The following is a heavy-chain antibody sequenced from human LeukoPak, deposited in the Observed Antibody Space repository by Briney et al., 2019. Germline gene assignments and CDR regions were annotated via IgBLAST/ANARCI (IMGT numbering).Heavy chain of an antibody. Sequence: GGSLRLSCAASGFTFSSYGMHWVRQAPGKGLEYVSAISDNGGRTYYANSVKGRFTISRDNSKNTLYLQMGSLRAEDMAVYYCARDRRTYYYGMDVWGQGTAVTVSS. CDR1: GFTFSSYG. D-gene: IGHD3-10*01. V-gene: IGHV3-64*01. J-gene: IGHJ6*02. CDR3: ARDRRTYYYGMDV. CDR2: ISDNGGRT.